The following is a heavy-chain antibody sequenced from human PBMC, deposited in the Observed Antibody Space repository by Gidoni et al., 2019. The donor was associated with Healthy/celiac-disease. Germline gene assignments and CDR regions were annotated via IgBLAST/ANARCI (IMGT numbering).Heavy chain of an antibody. CDR2: IIGSGGST. CDR3: AKATMIVVVTRYYFDY. CDR1: GFTFSSYA. D-gene: IGHD3-22*01. V-gene: IGHV3-23*01. J-gene: IGHJ4*02. Sequence: EVQLLESGGGLVQPGGSLRLSCAASGFTFSSYAMSCVRQDPGKGLEWVSAIIGSGGSTYYADSVKCRFTISRDNSKNTLYLQMNSLRAEDTAVYYCAKATMIVVVTRYYFDYWGQGTLVTVSS.